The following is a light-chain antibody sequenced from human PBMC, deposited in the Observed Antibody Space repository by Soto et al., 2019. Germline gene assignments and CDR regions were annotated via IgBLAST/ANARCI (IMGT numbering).Light chain of an antibody. Sequence: QSVLTQPPSVSGAPGQRVTISCTGSSSNIGAGYDVHWYQQLPGTAPKLLIYGNSNRPSGVPDRFSGSKSGTSASLAITGLQAEDEADYYCQPYDSSLSPVVFGGGTQLTAL. V-gene: IGLV1-40*01. CDR1: SSNIGAGYD. CDR2: GNS. J-gene: IGLJ2*01. CDR3: QPYDSSLSPVV.